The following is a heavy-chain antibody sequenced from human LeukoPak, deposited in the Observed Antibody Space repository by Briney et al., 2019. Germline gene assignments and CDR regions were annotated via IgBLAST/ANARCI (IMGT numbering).Heavy chain of an antibody. V-gene: IGHV3-23*01. Sequence: PGGSLRLSCAASGFTFSSYAMSWVRQAPGKGLEWVSAISGSGGSTYYADSVKGRFTISRDNSKNTPYLQMNSLRAEDTAVYYCAKDPLFSGSYLGYYFDYWGQGTLVTVSS. CDR1: GFTFSSYA. D-gene: IGHD3-10*01. CDR3: AKDPLFSGSYLGYYFDY. CDR2: ISGSGGST. J-gene: IGHJ4*02.